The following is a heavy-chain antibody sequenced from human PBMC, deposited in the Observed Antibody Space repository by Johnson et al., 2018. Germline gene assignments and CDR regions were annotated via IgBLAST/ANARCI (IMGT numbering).Heavy chain of an antibody. J-gene: IGHJ3*02. V-gene: IGHV4-39*07. CDR1: GGSISSSSYY. CDR3: ARGVGALPFDI. Sequence: VQLQESGPGLVKPSETLSLTCSVSGGSISSSSYYWGWIRQPPGKGLEWIASIYYSGSTYYNPSLKGRVTISVDTSKNQFSLKLTSVTAADTAVFFCARGVGALPFDIWGQGTMVTVSS. D-gene: IGHD1-26*01. CDR2: IYYSGST.